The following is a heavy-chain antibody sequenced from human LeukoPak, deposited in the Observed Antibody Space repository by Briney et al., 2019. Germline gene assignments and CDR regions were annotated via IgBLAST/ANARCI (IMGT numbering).Heavy chain of an antibody. Sequence: GGSLRLSCAASGFTLSSYWMSWVRQAPGKGLEWVASINHNGNVNYYVDSVKGRFTISRDNAKSSLYLQMSNLRAEDTAVYFCARGGGLDVWGQGATVTVSS. J-gene: IGHJ6*02. D-gene: IGHD3-16*01. CDR3: ARGGGLDV. CDR1: GFTLSSYW. CDR2: INHNGNVN. V-gene: IGHV3-7*03.